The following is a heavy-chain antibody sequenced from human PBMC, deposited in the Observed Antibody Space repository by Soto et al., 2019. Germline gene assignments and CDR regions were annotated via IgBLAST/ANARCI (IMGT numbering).Heavy chain of an antibody. Sequence: PSETLSLTCAVSGGSISSGGYSWSWIRQPPGKGLEWIGYIYYSGSTNYNPSLKSRVTISVNTSKNQFSLKLSSVTAADTAVYYCARGPQGGKSWYEFDYWGQGTLVTVSS. CDR3: ARGPQGGKSWYEFDY. V-gene: IGHV4-61*08. D-gene: IGHD6-13*01. CDR2: IYYSGST. J-gene: IGHJ4*02. CDR1: GGSISSGGYS.